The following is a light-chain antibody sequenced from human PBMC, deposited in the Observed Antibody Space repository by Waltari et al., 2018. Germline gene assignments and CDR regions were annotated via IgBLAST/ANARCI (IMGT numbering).Light chain of an antibody. CDR3: QQGSTYPFT. CDR2: RAS. CDR1: EAIDNN. V-gene: IGKV1-39*01. Sequence: DIQMTQSPSSLSASVGDTVTISCQASEAIDNNVNWYQQEPGKTPKLLIYRASNLQSGAPSRFRGSGSGTDFTLTISRLQPEDFVTYYCQQGSTYPFTFGQGSRLEI. J-gene: IGKJ2*01.